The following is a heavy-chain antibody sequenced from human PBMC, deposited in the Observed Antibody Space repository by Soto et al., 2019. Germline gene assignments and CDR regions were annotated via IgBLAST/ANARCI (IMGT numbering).Heavy chain of an antibody. D-gene: IGHD2-2*03. J-gene: IGHJ6*03. V-gene: IGHV3-48*01. CDR2: ISSSSSTI. CDR1: GFTFSSYS. Sequence: GGSLRLSCAASGFTFSSYSMNWVRQAPGKGLEWVSYISSSSSTIYYADSVKGRFTISRDNAKNSLYLQMNSLRAEDTAVYYCARDRVDIVVLPAASVVYYYYMDVWGKGTTVTVSS. CDR3: ARDRVDIVVLPAASVVYYYYMDV.